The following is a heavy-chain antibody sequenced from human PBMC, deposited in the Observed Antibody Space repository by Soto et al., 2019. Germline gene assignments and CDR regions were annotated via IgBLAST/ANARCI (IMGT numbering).Heavy chain of an antibody. CDR1: GGSISSSSYY. CDR2: IYYSGST. CDR3: ARLIAAAAGTHFDY. D-gene: IGHD6-13*01. V-gene: IGHV4-39*01. J-gene: IGHJ4*02. Sequence: SETLSLTCTVSGGSISSSSYYWGWIRQPPGKGPEWIGSIYYSGSTYYNPSLKSRVTISVDTSKNQFSLKLSSVTAADTAVYYCARLIAAAAGTHFDYWGQGTLVTVSS.